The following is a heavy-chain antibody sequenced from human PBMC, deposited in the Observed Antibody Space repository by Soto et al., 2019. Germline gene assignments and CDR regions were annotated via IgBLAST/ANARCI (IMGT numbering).Heavy chain of an antibody. CDR1: GFTFSDYG. D-gene: IGHD1-26*01. CDR3: AKGTIVGTTRDYFDS. V-gene: IGHV3-30*18. CDR2: ISYDATNK. J-gene: IGHJ4*02. Sequence: QVQLVESGGGVAQTGRSLRLTCAASGFTFSDYGLHWVRQAPGKGLEWVAVISYDATNKYYADSVKGRFTISRDNSENTLYLQMNGLTAEDTAVYYCAKGTIVGTTRDYFDSWGQGTLVTVSS.